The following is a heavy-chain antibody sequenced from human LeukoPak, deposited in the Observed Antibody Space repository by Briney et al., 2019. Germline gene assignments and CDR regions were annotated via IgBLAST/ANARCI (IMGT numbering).Heavy chain of an antibody. CDR3: ARVQNSWYYFDY. CDR2: IKQDGSEK. V-gene: IGHV3-7*04. J-gene: IGHJ4*02. CDR1: GFIVSSYW. D-gene: IGHD6-13*01. Sequence: GGSLRLSCAASGFIVSSYWMTWVRQAPGKGLEWVANIKQDGSEKYYVDSVKGRFTISRDNAKNSLYLQMNSLRAEDTAVYYCARVQNSWYYFDYWGQGTLVTVSS.